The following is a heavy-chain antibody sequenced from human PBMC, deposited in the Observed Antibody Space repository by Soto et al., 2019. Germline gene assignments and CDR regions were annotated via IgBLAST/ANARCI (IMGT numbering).Heavy chain of an antibody. CDR3: ARYLSWGSNWNYYMDV. D-gene: IGHD1-20*01. CDR1: GIILSDCA. Sequence: EVQLVESGGGLVQPGGSLRLSCATSGIILSDCAMNWVRQAPGKGLEWVSYISSSSSVIDYADSVKGRFTVSRDNARNSLDLQMISLRAEDTAVYDCARYLSWGSNWNYYMDVWGKGTTFTVSS. CDR2: ISSSSSVI. V-gene: IGHV3-48*01. J-gene: IGHJ6*03.